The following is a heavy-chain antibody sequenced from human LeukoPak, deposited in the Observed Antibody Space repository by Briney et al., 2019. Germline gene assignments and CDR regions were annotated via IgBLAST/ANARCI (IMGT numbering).Heavy chain of an antibody. D-gene: IGHD6-13*01. Sequence: SETLSLTCAVYGGSFSGYYWSWIRQPPGKGLEWIGKINHSGSTNYNPSLKSRVTISVDTSKNQFSLKLSSVTAADTAVYYCARRYSSSWYDRYNWFDPWGQGTLVTVSS. CDR2: INHSGST. CDR1: GGSFSGYY. CDR3: ARRYSSSWYDRYNWFDP. V-gene: IGHV4-34*01. J-gene: IGHJ5*02.